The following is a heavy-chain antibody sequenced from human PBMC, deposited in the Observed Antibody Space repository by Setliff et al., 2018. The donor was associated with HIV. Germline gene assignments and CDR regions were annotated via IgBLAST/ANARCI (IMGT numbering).Heavy chain of an antibody. D-gene: IGHD1-1*01. Sequence: GGSLRLSCAASGFTFIDYALNWVRQSPGKGLEWVSSISSSGSYIYYAGSLRGRFTISRDYASNTLYLEMNSLRVEDTAIYYCARSRSTRDAFDIWGQGTMVTVSS. J-gene: IGHJ3*02. CDR2: ISSSGSYI. CDR1: GFTFIDYA. CDR3: ARSRSTRDAFDI. V-gene: IGHV3-21*01.